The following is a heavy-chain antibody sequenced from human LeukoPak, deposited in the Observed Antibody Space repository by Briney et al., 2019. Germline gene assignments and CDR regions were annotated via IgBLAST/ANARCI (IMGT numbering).Heavy chain of an antibody. V-gene: IGHV3-21*01. CDR3: ARDESGDNDAFDI. Sequence: GGSLRLSCAASGFTFSSYAMNWVRLAPGKGLEWVSSISGSSNYIYYADSVKGRFTISRGNAKNSLYLQMNSLRVEDTAVYYCARDESGDNDAFDIWGQGTMVTVSS. J-gene: IGHJ3*02. CDR2: ISGSSNYI. D-gene: IGHD2-21*01. CDR1: GFTFSSYA.